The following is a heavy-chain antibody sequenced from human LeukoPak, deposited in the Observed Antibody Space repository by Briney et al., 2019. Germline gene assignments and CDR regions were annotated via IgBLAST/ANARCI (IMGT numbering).Heavy chain of an antibody. Sequence: PSETLSLSCTVSGGSISSYYWSWIRQPPGKGLEWIGYIYYSGSTNYNPSLKSRVTISVDTSKNQFSLKLSSVTAADTAVYYCARAGVNWFDPWGQGTLVTVSS. D-gene: IGHD6-19*01. J-gene: IGHJ5*02. CDR2: IYYSGST. CDR1: GGSISSYY. V-gene: IGHV4-59*01. CDR3: ARAGVNWFDP.